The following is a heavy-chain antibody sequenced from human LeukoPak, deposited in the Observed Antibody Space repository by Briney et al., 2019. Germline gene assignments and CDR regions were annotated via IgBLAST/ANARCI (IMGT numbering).Heavy chain of an antibody. Sequence: PSETLSLTCIVSGDSISNSGWSWGWIRQPPGQGLEWIGTMPYDENVADNEIPSYNPSLKSRVSISADTSKNQFSLKLSSVTAADTAVYYCARHLYSSTRNPTFDYWGQGTLVTVSS. J-gene: IGHJ4*02. D-gene: IGHD6-13*01. CDR1: GDSISNSGWS. CDR3: ARHLYSSTRNPTFDY. V-gene: IGHV4-39*01. CDR2: MPYDENVADNEIP.